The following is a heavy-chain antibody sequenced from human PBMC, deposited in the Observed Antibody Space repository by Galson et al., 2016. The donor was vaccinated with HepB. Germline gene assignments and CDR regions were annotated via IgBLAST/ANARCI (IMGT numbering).Heavy chain of an antibody. CDR2: FYYIGTT. CDR3: ARALKRLDGYFDP. Sequence: SETLSLTCTVSGGSASSGSYYWSWIRQPPGKGLEWIGYFYYIGTTIPNPSLKSRVSLSVDTSKNQFSLKLTSVTAADTAVYYCARALKRLDGYFDPWGQGTLVTVSS. V-gene: IGHV4-61*01. CDR1: GGSASSGSYY. J-gene: IGHJ5*02. D-gene: IGHD6-25*01.